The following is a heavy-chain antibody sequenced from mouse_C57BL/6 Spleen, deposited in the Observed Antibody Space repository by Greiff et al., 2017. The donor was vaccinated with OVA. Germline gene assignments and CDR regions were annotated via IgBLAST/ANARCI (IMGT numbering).Heavy chain of an antibody. CDR3: ARERLRPGYYFDY. CDR2: ISDGGSYT. Sequence: EVQVVESGGGLVKPGGSLKLSCAASGFTFSSYAMSWVRQTPEKRLEWVATISDGGSYTYYPDNVKGRFTISRDNAKNNLYLQMSHLKSEDTAMYYCARERLRPGYYFDYWGQGTTLTVSS. V-gene: IGHV5-4*01. J-gene: IGHJ2*01. D-gene: IGHD2-4*01. CDR1: GFTFSSYA.